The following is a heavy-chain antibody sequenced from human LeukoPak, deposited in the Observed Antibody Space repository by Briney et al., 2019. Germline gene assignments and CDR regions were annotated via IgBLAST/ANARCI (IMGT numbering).Heavy chain of an antibody. J-gene: IGHJ4*02. D-gene: IGHD6-19*01. CDR1: GGSISSGDYY. V-gene: IGHV4-30-4*01. Sequence: SETLSLTCTVSGGSISSGDYYWSWIRQPPGKGLEWIGYIYYSGSTYYNPSLKSRVTISVDTSKNQFSLKLSSVTAADTAVYYCARDRGVVAGTGGYFDYWGQGTLVAVSS. CDR2: IYYSGST. CDR3: ARDRGVVAGTGGYFDY.